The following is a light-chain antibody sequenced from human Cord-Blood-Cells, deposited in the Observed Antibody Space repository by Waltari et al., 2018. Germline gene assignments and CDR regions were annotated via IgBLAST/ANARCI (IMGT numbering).Light chain of an antibody. CDR2: GKN. V-gene: IGLV3-19*01. J-gene: IGLJ2*01. Sequence: SSELTQNPAVSVALGQTVRTTCQGDSPRRSYACLYQQKPGQAPVLVIYGKNNRPSGIPDRFSGSSSGNTASLTITGAQAEDEADYYCNSRDSSGNHVVFGGGTKLTVL. CDR1: SPRRSY. CDR3: NSRDSSGNHVV.